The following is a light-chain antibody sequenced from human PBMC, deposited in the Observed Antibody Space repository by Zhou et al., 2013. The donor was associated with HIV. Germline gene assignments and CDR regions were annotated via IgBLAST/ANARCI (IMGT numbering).Light chain of an antibody. CDR2: GAS. V-gene: IGKV3-15*01. CDR1: QSVFNN. J-gene: IGKJ5*01. Sequence: EIVMTQSPSTLSVSPGERVTLSCRASQSVFNNLAWYQQKPGQAPRLLVYGASTRATDVPARVSGSGSGTEFSLTISNVQSEDFAVYYCQQYNEWPPITFGGGTRLEIK. CDR3: QQYNEWPPIT.